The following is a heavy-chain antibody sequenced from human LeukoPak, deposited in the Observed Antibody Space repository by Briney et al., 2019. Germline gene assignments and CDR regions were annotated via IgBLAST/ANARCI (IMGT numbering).Heavy chain of an antibody. V-gene: IGHV4-34*01. Sequence: SETLSLTCAVYGGSFSGYYWSWIRQPPGKGLEWIGELNHSGSTNYNPSLKSRVTISVDTSKNQFSLKLSSVTAADTAVYYCARGLLEWLLSDAFDIWGQGTMVTVSS. D-gene: IGHD3-3*01. CDR2: LNHSGST. CDR1: GGSFSGYY. CDR3: ARGLLEWLLSDAFDI. J-gene: IGHJ3*02.